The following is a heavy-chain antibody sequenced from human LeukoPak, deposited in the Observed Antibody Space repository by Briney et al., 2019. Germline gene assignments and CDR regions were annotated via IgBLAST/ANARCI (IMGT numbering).Heavy chain of an antibody. V-gene: IGHV4-4*07. CDR1: GGSISSYY. Sequence: SETLSLTCTVSGGSISSYYWSWIRQPAGKGLEWIGRIYTSGSTNYNPSLKSRVTMSVDTSKNQFSLKLSSVTAADTAIYYCARHTLSSGLFGELLFNWFDPWGQGTLLTVSS. J-gene: IGHJ5*02. CDR3: ARHTLSSGLFGELLFNWFDP. CDR2: IYTSGST. D-gene: IGHD3-10*02.